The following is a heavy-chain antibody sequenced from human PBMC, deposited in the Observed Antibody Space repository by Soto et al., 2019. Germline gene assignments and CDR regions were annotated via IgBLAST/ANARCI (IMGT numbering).Heavy chain of an antibody. V-gene: IGHV1-24*01. D-gene: IGHD2-15*01. J-gene: IGHJ5*02. CDR1: GYTLTELS. CDR3: ATGGYCSGGSCTSNWFDP. CDR2: FDPEDGET. Sequence: ASVKVSCKVSGYTLTELSMHWVRRAPGKGLEWMGGFDPEDGETIYAQKFQGRVTMTEDTSTDTAYMELSSLRSEDTAVYYCATGGYCSGGSCTSNWFDPWGQGTLVTVSS.